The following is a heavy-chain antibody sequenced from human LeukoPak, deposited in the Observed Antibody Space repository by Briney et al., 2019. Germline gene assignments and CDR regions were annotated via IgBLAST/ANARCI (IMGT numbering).Heavy chain of an antibody. D-gene: IGHD2-8*02. Sequence: PSETLSLTCTVSGGSISSNSYYWGWIRQPPGKGLEWIGSIYYSGTTFYNPSLKSRVTISVDTSKTQSSLKLTSVTAADTAMYYCARYCTGGICYTKGFDYWGQGALVTVSS. CDR3: ARYCTGGICYTKGFDY. J-gene: IGHJ4*02. CDR2: IYYSGTT. CDR1: GGSISSNSYY. V-gene: IGHV4-39*01.